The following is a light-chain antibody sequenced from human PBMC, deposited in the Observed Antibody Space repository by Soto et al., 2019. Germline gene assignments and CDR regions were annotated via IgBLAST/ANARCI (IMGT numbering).Light chain of an antibody. CDR3: TSYTAYSTYV. CDR1: SSNIGGNS. Sequence: QSVLTQPPSVSAAPGQKVTISCSGSSSNIGGNSVSWYQQLPGTAPKLVIYEVSNRPSGVSNRFSGSKSGNTASLTISGLQAEDDGDYYCTSYTAYSTYVFGPGTKVTVL. J-gene: IGLJ1*01. V-gene: IGLV2-14*01. CDR2: EVS.